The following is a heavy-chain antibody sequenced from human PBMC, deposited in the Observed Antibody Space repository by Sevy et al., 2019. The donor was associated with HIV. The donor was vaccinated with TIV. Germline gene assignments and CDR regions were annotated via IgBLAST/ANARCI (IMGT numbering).Heavy chain of an antibody. CDR2: IIPSSGDT. D-gene: IGHD3-10*01. Sequence: ASVKVSCKASGYMFTGYYIHWVRQAPGRGLEWMGWIIPSSGDTNDGQRFLGRVTMTRDTSINIAYMELNSLTSDDTAVYYCTRSVYGSGTYLNDYWGQGTLVTVSS. J-gene: IGHJ4*02. V-gene: IGHV1-2*02. CDR3: TRSVYGSGTYLNDY. CDR1: GYMFTGYY.